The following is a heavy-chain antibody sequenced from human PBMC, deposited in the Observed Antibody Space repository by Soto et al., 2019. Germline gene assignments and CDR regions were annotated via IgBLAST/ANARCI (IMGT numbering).Heavy chain of an antibody. CDR3: ARGDFGVVIQYYFDY. V-gene: IGHV3-33*01. J-gene: IGHJ4*02. CDR2: IWYDGSNK. CDR1: GFTFSSYG. D-gene: IGHD3-3*01. Sequence: QVQLVESGGGVVQPGRSLRLSCAASGFTFSSYGMHWVRQAPGKGLEWVAVIWYDGSNKYYADSVKGRFTISRDNSKNTLYLQMNSLRDEDTAVYYCARGDFGVVIQYYFDYWGQGTLVTVSS.